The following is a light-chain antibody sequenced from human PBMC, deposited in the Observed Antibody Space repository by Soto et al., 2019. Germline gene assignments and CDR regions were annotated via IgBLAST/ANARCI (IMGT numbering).Light chain of an antibody. CDR2: EVS. CDR3: CSYAGSSTYWV. J-gene: IGLJ3*02. CDR1: SRDVGSYNL. V-gene: IGLV2-23*02. Sequence: QSALTQPASVSGSPGQSITISCTGTSRDVGSYNLVSWYQQHPGKAPKLMIYEVSKRPSGVSNRFSGSKSGNTASLTISGLQAEDEADYYCCSYAGSSTYWVFGGGTKVTVL.